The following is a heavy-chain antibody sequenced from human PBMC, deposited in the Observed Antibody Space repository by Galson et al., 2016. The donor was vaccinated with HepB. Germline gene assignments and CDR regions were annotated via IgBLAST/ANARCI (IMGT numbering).Heavy chain of an antibody. V-gene: IGHV3-23*01. D-gene: IGHD2-8*01. Sequence: YYADSVQGRFTVSRDNSKDTLYLQMSSLRAEDTALYFCAKSAPYCSDGECYYFYFYGMDVWGKGTTVTVSS. CDR3: AKSAPYCSDGECYYFYFYGMDV. J-gene: IGHJ6*04.